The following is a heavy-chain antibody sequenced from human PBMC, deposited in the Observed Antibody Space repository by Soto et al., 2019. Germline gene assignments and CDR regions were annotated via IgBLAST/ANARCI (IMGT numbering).Heavy chain of an antibody. Sequence: EVQLVESGGVVVQPGGSLRLCCAASGFTFDDYTMHWVRQAPGKGLEWVSLISWDGGSTYYADSVKGRFTISRDNSKNSLYLQMNSLRTEDTALYYCAKDMNGDGSGSYGHWGQGTLVTVSS. CDR3: AKDMNGDGSGSYGH. V-gene: IGHV3-43*01. D-gene: IGHD3-10*01. J-gene: IGHJ4*02. CDR2: ISWDGGST. CDR1: GFTFDDYT.